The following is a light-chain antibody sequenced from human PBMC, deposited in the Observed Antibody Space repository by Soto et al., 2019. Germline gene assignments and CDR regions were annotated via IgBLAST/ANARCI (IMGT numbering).Light chain of an antibody. CDR3: SSFTSRFTFV. CDR1: RSDVGAYNY. V-gene: IGLV2-14*01. CDR2: EVT. Sequence: SALTQPASVSGSPGQSIAISYTGTRSDVGAYNYVSWYQQHPGKAPKLMISEVTNRPSGVSDRFSGSKSGNTASLTISGLQAEDEADYYCSSFTSRFTFVFGTGTKVTVL. J-gene: IGLJ1*01.